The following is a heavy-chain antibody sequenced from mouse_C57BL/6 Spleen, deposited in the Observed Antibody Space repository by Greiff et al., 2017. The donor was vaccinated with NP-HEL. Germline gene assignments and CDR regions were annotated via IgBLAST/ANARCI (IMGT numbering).Heavy chain of an antibody. CDR2: ISDGGSYT. V-gene: IGHV5-4*01. CDR3: ARASYYDYDGGPWFAY. Sequence: DVQLVESGGGLVKPGGSLKLSCAASGFTFSSYAMSWVRQTPEKRLEWVATISDGGSYTYYPDNVKGRFTISRDNAKNNLYLQMSHLKSEDTAMYYCARASYYDYDGGPWFAYWGQGTLVTVSA. CDR1: GFTFSSYA. D-gene: IGHD2-4*01. J-gene: IGHJ3*01.